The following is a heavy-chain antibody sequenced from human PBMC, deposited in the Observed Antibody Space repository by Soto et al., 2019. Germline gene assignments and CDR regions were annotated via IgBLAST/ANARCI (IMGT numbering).Heavy chain of an antibody. Sequence: ASVKVSCKASGYTFTGYYMHWVRQAPGQGLEWMGWINPNSGGTNYAQKFQGWVTMTRDTSISTAYMELSRLRSDDTAVYYCARDGYYDILTGYYRVERDYYYYGMDVWGQGTTVTSP. J-gene: IGHJ6*02. CDR1: GYTFTGYY. V-gene: IGHV1-2*04. CDR2: INPNSGGT. D-gene: IGHD3-9*01. CDR3: ARDGYYDILTGYYRVERDYYYYGMDV.